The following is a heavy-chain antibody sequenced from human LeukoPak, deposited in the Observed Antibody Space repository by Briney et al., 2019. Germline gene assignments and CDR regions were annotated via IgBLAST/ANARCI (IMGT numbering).Heavy chain of an antibody. V-gene: IGHV3-7*01. J-gene: IGHJ4*02. CDR1: GFIFSSYW. Sequence: GGSLRLSCAASGFIFSSYWMSWVRQAPGKGLEWVANIKQDGSEKYYVDSVKGRFTISRDNAKNSLYLQMNSLRAEDTAVYYCARGGYYYDSSGYYVYWGQGTLVTVSS. D-gene: IGHD3-22*01. CDR2: IKQDGSEK. CDR3: ARGGYYYDSSGYYVY.